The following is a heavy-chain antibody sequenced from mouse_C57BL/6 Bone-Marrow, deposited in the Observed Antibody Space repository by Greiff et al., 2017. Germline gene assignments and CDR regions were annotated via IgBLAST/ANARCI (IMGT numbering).Heavy chain of an antibody. V-gene: IGHV1-69*01. J-gene: IGHJ3*01. Sequence: VQLQQPGAELVMPGASVKLSCKASGYTFTSYWMHWVKQRPGQGLEWMGEIDPSDSYTNYNQKFKGKATLTVDKSSSTAYMQLSSLTSEYSAVYYCARGYGSSYSWFAYWGQGTLVTVSA. CDR3: ARGYGSSYSWFAY. D-gene: IGHD1-1*01. CDR2: IDPSDSYT. CDR1: GYTFTSYW.